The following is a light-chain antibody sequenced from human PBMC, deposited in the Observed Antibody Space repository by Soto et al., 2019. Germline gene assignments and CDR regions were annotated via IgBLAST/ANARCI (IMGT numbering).Light chain of an antibody. CDR1: SSNIGTNT. CDR2: STS. V-gene: IGLV1-44*01. J-gene: IGLJ2*01. Sequence: QSVLTQPPSAPGTPGQRVTIACSGSSSNIGTNTVNWYQHLPGTAPKLLIYSTSRRPSGVPDRFSGSKSGTSVSLVISGLQSEDEADYYCAAWDDSLNGMVFGGGTKLTVL. CDR3: AAWDDSLNGMV.